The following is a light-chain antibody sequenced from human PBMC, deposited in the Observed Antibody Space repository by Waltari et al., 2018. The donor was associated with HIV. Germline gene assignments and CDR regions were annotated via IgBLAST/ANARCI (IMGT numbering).Light chain of an antibody. V-gene: IGLV2-14*03. CDR2: DVD. Sequence: SAVTQPASVSGLPGQSITISCTGDDSDFGSYNFVSWYQQHHGTLPSLILYDVDSRASGISNRFSGSMSGHTASLNISGLRAEDEADYYCASFTSDHTLVFGGGTKVTVL. CDR1: DSDFGSYNF. J-gene: IGLJ3*02. CDR3: ASFTSDHTLV.